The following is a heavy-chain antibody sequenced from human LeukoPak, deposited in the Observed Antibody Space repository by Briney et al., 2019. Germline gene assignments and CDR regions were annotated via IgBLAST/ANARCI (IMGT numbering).Heavy chain of an antibody. CDR3: ARRHASGNNVFDI. Sequence: GGSLRLSCAVSGFTLSSYAMSWVRQAPGKGLEWVSAISGSGGSTYYADSVKGRFTIPRDNSKNTLYVEMHGLRAEDTAVYYCARRHASGNNVFDIWGQGTTVTVSS. J-gene: IGHJ3*02. V-gene: IGHV3-23*01. CDR1: GFTLSSYA. CDR2: ISGSGGST. D-gene: IGHD3-10*01.